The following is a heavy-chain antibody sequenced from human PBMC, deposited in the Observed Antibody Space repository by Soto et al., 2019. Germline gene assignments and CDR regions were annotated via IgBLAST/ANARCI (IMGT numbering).Heavy chain of an antibody. Sequence: SETLSLTCTVSGGSISSYYWSWIRQPPGKGLEWIGYIYYSVSTNYNPSLKSRVTISVDTSKNQFSLKLSSVTAADTAVYYCARTLGIAHAGGYGMDVWGQGTKVTVSS. CDR2: IYYSVST. D-gene: IGHD6-13*01. J-gene: IGHJ6*02. V-gene: IGHV4-59*01. CDR1: GGSISSYY. CDR3: ARTLGIAHAGGYGMDV.